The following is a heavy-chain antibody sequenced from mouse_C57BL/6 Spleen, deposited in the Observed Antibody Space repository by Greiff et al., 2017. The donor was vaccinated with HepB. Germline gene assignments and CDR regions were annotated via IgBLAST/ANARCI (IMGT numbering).Heavy chain of an antibody. V-gene: IGHV14-1*01. CDR2: IDPEDGDT. CDR3: TTDYGSRFDY. D-gene: IGHD1-1*01. CDR1: GFNIKDYY. Sequence: EVQLQQSGAELVRPGASVKLSCTASGFNIKDYYMHWVKQRPEQGLEWIGRIDPEDGDTEYAPKFQGKATMTADTSSNPAYLQLSSLTSEDTAVYYCTTDYGSRFDYWGQGTTLTVSS. J-gene: IGHJ2*01.